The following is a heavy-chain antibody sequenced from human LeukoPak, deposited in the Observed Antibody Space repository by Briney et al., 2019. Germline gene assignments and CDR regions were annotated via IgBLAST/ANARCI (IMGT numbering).Heavy chain of an antibody. CDR1: GGSISSGGYY. CDR2: IYYSGST. V-gene: IGHV4-31*03. CDR3: ARNRARSFDI. Sequence: SETLSLTCTVSGGSISSGGYYWSWIRQHPGKGLEWIGYIYYSGSTYYNPSLKSRVTISVDRSKNQFSLKLSSVTAADTAVYYCARNRARSFDIWGQGTMVTVSS. J-gene: IGHJ3*02. D-gene: IGHD6-6*01.